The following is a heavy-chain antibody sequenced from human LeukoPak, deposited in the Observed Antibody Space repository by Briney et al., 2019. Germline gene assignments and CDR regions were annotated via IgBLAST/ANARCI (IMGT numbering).Heavy chain of an antibody. V-gene: IGHV1-18*01. J-gene: IGHJ3*02. CDR1: GYTFTSYG. D-gene: IGHD3-22*01. CDR3: ARVSITMIVDPHAFDI. Sequence: ASVKVSGTASGYTFTSYGISWVRQAPGQGLEWMGWISAYNGNTNYAQKLQGRVTMTTDTSTSTAHMELRSLRSDDTAVYYCARVSITMIVDPHAFDIWGQGTMVTVSS. CDR2: ISAYNGNT.